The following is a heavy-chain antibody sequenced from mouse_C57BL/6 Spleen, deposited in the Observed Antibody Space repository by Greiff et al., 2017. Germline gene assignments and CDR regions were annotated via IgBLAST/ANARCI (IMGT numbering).Heavy chain of an antibody. J-gene: IGHJ4*01. D-gene: IGHD1-1*01. CDR3: TRGDYCGSPTGAMDY. CDR2: ISSGGDYI. Sequence: EVHLVESGEGLVKPGGSLKLSCAASGFTFSSYAMSWVRQTPEKRLEWVAYISSGGDYIYYADTVKGRFTISRDNARNTLYLQMSGLKSEDTAMYYCTRGDYCGSPTGAMDYWGQGTSVTVSS. V-gene: IGHV5-9-1*02. CDR1: GFTFSSYA.